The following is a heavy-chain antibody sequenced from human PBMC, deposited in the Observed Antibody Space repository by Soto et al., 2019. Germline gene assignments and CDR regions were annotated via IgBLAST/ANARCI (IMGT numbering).Heavy chain of an antibody. Sequence: QMQLVKSGPEVKKPGTSVKDSCKASGFTFTSSAVQWVRQARGQRLEWIGWIVVGSGNTNYAQKFQERVTITRDMSTSSGYRELSSLRSEDTAVYYCAAGDKRGGDSFDAFDIWGQGTMVTVSS. CDR1: GFTFTSSA. J-gene: IGHJ3*02. D-gene: IGHD2-21*02. CDR3: AAGDKRGGDSFDAFDI. V-gene: IGHV1-58*01. CDR2: IVVGSGNT.